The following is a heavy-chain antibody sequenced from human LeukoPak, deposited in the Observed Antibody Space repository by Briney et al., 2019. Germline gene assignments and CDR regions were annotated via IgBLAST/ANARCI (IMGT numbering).Heavy chain of an antibody. Sequence: GGSLRLSCEASGLTFSRDWMGWVRQAPGKGLGWVANIKQDGSEKYFVDSVKGRFSISRDNAKNSLYLQMNSLRAEDTAVYYCWGYSTGWVSDYFDYWGQGTLVTVSS. CDR2: IKQDGSEK. CDR3: WGYSTGWVSDYFDY. V-gene: IGHV3-7*01. CDR1: GLTFSRDW. J-gene: IGHJ4*02. D-gene: IGHD6-19*01.